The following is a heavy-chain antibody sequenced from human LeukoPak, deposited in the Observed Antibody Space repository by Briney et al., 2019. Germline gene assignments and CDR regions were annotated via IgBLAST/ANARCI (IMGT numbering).Heavy chain of an antibody. D-gene: IGHD6-6*01. CDR2: IYYRGST. CDR3: ARELGRQLARYRNCFHL. CDR1: GGHISNSSYH. J-gene: IGHJ5*02. V-gene: IGHV4-39*07. Sequence: PSETLSLTCTVSGGHISNSSYHWGWLREPPGKGLEGIGSIYYRGSTYYNPSLKIRVPISVHTSKTQFSLKLRSVTAADTAVYYCARELGRQLARYRNCFHLWGQGTLVPLSS.